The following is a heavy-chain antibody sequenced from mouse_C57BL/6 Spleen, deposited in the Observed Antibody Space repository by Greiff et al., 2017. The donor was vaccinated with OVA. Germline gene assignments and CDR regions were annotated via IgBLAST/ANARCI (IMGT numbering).Heavy chain of an antibody. Sequence: QVHVKQSGAELARPGASVKLSCKASGYTFTSYGISWVKQRTGQGLEWIGEIYPRSGNTYYNEKFKGKATLTADKSSSTAYMELRSLTSEDSAVYFCARMANYDFSEAYWGQGTLVTVSA. D-gene: IGHD2-4*01. V-gene: IGHV1-81*01. CDR3: ARMANYDFSEAY. J-gene: IGHJ3*01. CDR2: IYPRSGNT. CDR1: GYTFTSYG.